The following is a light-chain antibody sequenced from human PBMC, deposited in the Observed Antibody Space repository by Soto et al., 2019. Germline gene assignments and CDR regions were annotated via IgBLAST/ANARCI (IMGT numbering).Light chain of an antibody. V-gene: IGKV3-20*01. Sequence: EIVLAQSPGTLSLSPGESATLSCRASQSVSSSFLAWYQQKAGQAPRLLIYGASRRATGIPDRFSGSGSGTDFTLTISRLEPEEGEGYYCQQYVSSPWAFGQGTKGEI. J-gene: IGKJ1*01. CDR3: QQYVSSPWA. CDR1: QSVSSSF. CDR2: GAS.